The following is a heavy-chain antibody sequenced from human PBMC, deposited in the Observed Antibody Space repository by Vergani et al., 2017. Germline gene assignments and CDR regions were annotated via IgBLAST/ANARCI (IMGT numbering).Heavy chain of an antibody. J-gene: IGHJ6*03. D-gene: IGHD2-15*01. CDR1: GGSISSYY. V-gene: IGHV4-59*01. CDR3: AGADRGYYYYYMDV. CDR2: ISYSGST. Sequence: QVQLQESGPGLVKPSETLSLTCTVSGGSISSYYWSWIRQPPGKGLEWIGYISYSGSTNYNPSLKSRVTISLDTSKNQFSLKLSSVTAADTAVYHCAGADRGYYYYYMDVWGKGTTVTVSS.